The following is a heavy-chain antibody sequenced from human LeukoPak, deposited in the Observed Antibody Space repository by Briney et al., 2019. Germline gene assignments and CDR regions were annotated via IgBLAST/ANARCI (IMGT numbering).Heavy chain of an antibody. J-gene: IGHJ4*02. CDR3: ARGRPHGNDY. Sequence: GGSLRLSCAASGFTFSSYWMNWVRQAPGKGLVWVSRIASDGSSTTYADSVKGRFSISRDNAKNTLYLQMNSLRVEDTAMYYCARGRPHGNDYWGQGTLVTVSS. CDR2: IASDGSST. V-gene: IGHV3-74*01. D-gene: IGHD4-23*01. CDR1: GFTFSSYW.